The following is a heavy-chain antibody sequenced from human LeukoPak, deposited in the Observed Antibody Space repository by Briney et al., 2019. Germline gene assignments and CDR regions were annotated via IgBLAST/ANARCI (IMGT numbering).Heavy chain of an antibody. CDR1: GGSISSSSYY. V-gene: IGHV4-39*07. CDR2: IYYSVST. Sequence: SETLSLTCTGSGGSISSSSYYWGWIRQPPGKGLEWIWSIYYSVSTYDHPSRKSRVTISVDTSKNQFSLQLSSGTAADTAVYYCGRVNRYGLRFDYWGQGTVVSVSS. D-gene: IGHD5-18*01. J-gene: IGHJ4*02. CDR3: GRVNRYGLRFDY.